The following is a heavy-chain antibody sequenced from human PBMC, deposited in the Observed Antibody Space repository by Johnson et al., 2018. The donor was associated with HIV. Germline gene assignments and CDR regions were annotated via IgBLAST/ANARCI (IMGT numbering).Heavy chain of an antibody. J-gene: IGHJ3*02. CDR2: IQEYGSEK. Sequence: VQLVESGGGVVQPGGSLRLSCAASGFTFSTFWMSWVRQAPGKGLEWVANIQEYGSEKYYVDSVKGRFTLSRDNDKNTLYLQMNSLRAEDTALYYCARVGEYCSSTSCSGAFDIWGQGTMVTVSS. D-gene: IGHD2-2*01. CDR3: ARVGEYCSSTSCSGAFDI. V-gene: IGHV3-7*03. CDR1: GFTFSTFW.